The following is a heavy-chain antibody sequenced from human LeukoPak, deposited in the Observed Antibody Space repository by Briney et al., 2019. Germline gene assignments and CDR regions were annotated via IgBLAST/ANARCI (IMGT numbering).Heavy chain of an antibody. Sequence: GGSLRLSCAASGFAFSSYEMPWVRQAPGEGLEWGSDISGSGSTIYYAESVKGRFTSSRDSAKNSLYLQMNSLRAEDTALYYWAKGGNGMDYGGGLDYWGQGTLVTVSS. CDR2: ISGSGSTI. CDR3: AKGGNGMDYGGGLDY. V-gene: IGHV3-48*03. CDR1: GFAFSSYE. J-gene: IGHJ4*02. D-gene: IGHD4-23*01.